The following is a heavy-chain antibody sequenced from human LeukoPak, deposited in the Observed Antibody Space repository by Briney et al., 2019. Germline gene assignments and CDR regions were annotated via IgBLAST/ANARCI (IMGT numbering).Heavy chain of an antibody. CDR2: IYFSGST. J-gene: IGHJ5*02. CDR3: ARHLIRGVIIWFDP. Sequence: SETLSLTCTVSGGSISSYYWSWIRHRPRKGLEWIGDIYFSGSTNYNPSLKRRVTISVVTTTNHFSLKLSSAAAADTAAYYCARHLIRGVIIWFDPWGQGTLVTVSS. V-gene: IGHV4-59*08. D-gene: IGHD3-10*01. CDR1: GGSISSYY.